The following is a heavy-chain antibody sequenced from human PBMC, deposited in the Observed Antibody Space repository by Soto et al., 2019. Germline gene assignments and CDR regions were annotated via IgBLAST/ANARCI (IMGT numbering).Heavy chain of an antibody. D-gene: IGHD3-10*01. CDR2: IKSNAYGGTI. Sequence: EVQLVESGGGLVIPGGSLRLSCAASGVTFSNVWVTWVRQAPGRGLEWVGRIKSNAYGGTIDYAAPVKGRFTISRDDSRNTVSLHMNSLKTEDTAVYHCTTGLRWFGEFWGQGSRVTVSS. J-gene: IGHJ4*02. CDR3: TTGLRWFGEF. V-gene: IGHV3-15*01. CDR1: GVTFSNVW.